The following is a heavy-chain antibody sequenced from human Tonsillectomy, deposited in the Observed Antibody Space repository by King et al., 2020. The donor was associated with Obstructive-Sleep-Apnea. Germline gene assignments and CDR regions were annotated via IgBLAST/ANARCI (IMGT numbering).Heavy chain of an antibody. J-gene: IGHJ4*02. D-gene: IGHD4-17*01. CDR1: GFNFSTYW. CDR3: ARGGDYGDYQDY. V-gene: IGHV3-74*01. Sequence: VQLVESGGGLVQPGGSLRLSCAASGFNFSTYWMHWVRQPPGKGLVWVSRINGDGSTTNYADSVKGRFTISRDNAKNTLYLQMNSLRAGDTAVFFCARGGDYGDYQDYWGQGTLVTVSS. CDR2: INGDGSTT.